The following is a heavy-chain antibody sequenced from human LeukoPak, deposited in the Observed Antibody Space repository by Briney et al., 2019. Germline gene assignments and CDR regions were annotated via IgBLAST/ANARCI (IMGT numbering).Heavy chain of an antibody. D-gene: IGHD5-18*01. CDR1: GYTFTSYG. Sequence: ASVKVSCKASGYTFTSYGVSWVRQAPGQGLEWMGWISAYNGNTNYAQKLQGRVTMTTDTFTSTAYMELRSLRSDDTAVYYCARDGYSYGYGVFDYWGQGTLVTVSS. V-gene: IGHV1-18*01. CDR2: ISAYNGNT. CDR3: ARDGYSYGYGVFDY. J-gene: IGHJ4*02.